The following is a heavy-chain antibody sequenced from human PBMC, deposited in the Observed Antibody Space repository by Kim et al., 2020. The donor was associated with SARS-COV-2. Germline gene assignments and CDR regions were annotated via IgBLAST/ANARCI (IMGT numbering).Heavy chain of an antibody. CDR1: GFTFSSYW. V-gene: IGHV3-74*01. Sequence: GGSLRLSCAASGFTFSSYWMHWVRQAPGKGLVWVSRINSDGSSTSYADSVKGRFTISRDNAKNTLYLQMNSLRAEDTAVYYCASVSVGDYFDYWGQGTLVTVSS. D-gene: IGHD3-16*01. CDR3: ASVSVGDYFDY. CDR2: INSDGSST. J-gene: IGHJ4*02.